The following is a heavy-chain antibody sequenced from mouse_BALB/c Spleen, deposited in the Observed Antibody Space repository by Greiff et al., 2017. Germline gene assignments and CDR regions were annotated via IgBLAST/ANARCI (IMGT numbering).Heavy chain of an antibody. CDR1: GYSITSDYA. J-gene: IGHJ4*01. CDR3: ARYDYDYAMDY. D-gene: IGHD2-4*01. Sequence: DVQLQESGPGLVKPSQSLSLTCTVTGYSITSDYAWNWIRQFPGNKLEWMGYISYSGSTSYNPSLKSRISITRDTSKNQFFLQLNSVTTEDTATYYCARYDYDYAMDYWGQGTSVTVSS. V-gene: IGHV3-2*02. CDR2: ISYSGST.